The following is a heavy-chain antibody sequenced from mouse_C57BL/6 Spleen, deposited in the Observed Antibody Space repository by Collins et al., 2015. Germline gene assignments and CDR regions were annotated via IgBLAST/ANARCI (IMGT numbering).Heavy chain of an antibody. CDR3: ARPMDY. Sequence: EVQLVESGGGLVKPGGSLKLSCAASGFTFSDSGMHWVRQAPEKGLEWIAYISSGSSTIYYADTVKGRFTISRDNAKNTLFLQMTSLRSEDTAMYYCARPMDYWGQGTSVTVSS. J-gene: IGHJ4*01. CDR1: GFTFSDSG. V-gene: IGHV5-17*01. CDR2: ISSGSSTI.